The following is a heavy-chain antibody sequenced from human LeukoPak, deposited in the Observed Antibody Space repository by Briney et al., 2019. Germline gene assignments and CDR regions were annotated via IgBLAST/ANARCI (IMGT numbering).Heavy chain of an antibody. D-gene: IGHD6-19*01. Sequence: GGSLRLSCVVSGFTFNNYWMTWVRQAPGKGLEWVGRIRSKANSYATAYAASVKGRFTISRDDSKNTAYLQMNSLKTEDTAMYYCTRRAVAGNGQSDYWGQGTLVTVSS. CDR3: TRRAVAGNGQSDY. CDR1: GFTFNNYW. V-gene: IGHV3-73*01. CDR2: IRSKANSYAT. J-gene: IGHJ4*02.